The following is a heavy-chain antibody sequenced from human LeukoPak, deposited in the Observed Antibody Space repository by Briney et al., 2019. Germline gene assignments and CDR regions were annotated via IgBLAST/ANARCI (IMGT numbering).Heavy chain of an antibody. CDR2: IYSGGTT. V-gene: IGHV3-66*01. D-gene: IGHD5-12*01. CDR3: ARDLRLPYYFDY. J-gene: IGHJ4*02. CDR1: GFTVSSNY. Sequence: PGGSLRLSCAASGFTVSSNYMSWVRQAPGKGLEWVSVIYSGGTTYYADSVKGRFTISRDSSKNTLYLQMNSLRAEDTAVYYCARDLRLPYYFDYWGQGTLSPSPQ.